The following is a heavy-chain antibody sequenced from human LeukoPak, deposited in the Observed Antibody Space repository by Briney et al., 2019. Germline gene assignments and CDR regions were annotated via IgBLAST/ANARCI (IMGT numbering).Heavy chain of an antibody. J-gene: IGHJ4*02. CDR1: GYTFTSYG. CDR2: ISAYNGNT. Sequence: GASVKVSCKASGYTFTSYGISWVRQAPGQGLEWMGWISAYNGNTNYAQKLQGRVTMTTDTSTSTAYMELRSLRSDDTAVYYCARSRYDSSNYYGEMDYWGQGTLVTVSS. V-gene: IGHV1-18*01. CDR3: ARSRYDSSNYYGEMDY. D-gene: IGHD3-22*01.